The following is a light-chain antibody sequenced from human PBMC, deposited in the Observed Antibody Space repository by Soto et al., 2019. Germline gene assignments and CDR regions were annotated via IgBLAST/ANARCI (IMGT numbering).Light chain of an antibody. J-gene: IGKJ1*01. CDR3: QQYNEWPRGT. V-gene: IGKV3D-15*01. CDR2: SAS. CDR1: QSIANN. Sequence: DILMTQSPATVSVSLGDSVSLSCRANQSIANNLAWYQQKPGQPPRLLIYSASTRAPGIPARVSGGGSGTHFSLTISSLQSEDFALYYCQQYNEWPRGTFGPGTKVEV.